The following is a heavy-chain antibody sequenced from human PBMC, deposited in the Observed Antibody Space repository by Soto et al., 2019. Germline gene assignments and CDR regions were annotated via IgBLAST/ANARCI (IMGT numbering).Heavy chain of an antibody. V-gene: IGHV3-11*01. CDR2: ISSSGSTI. J-gene: IGHJ4*02. CDR3: ARVGTYYYDSLYYFDY. CDR1: GFTFSDYY. D-gene: IGHD3-22*01. Sequence: QVQLVESGGCLVKPGGSLRLSCAASGFTFSDYYMSWIRQAPGKGLECVSYISSSGSTIYYADSEKGRFTISRDNAKNSLYLQMNSLRAEDTAVYYCARVGTYYYDSLYYFDYWGQGTLVTVSS.